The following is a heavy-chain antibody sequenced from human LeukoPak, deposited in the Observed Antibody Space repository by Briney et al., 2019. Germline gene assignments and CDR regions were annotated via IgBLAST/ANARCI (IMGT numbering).Heavy chain of an antibody. V-gene: IGHV3-30*18. Sequence: PGGSLRLSCAASGFTFSSYGMHWVRQAPGKGLEWVAVISYDGSNKYYADSVKGRFTISRDNSKNTLYLQMNSLRAEDTAVYYCAKDLGYDSSGYVFDYWGQGTLVTVSS. J-gene: IGHJ4*02. CDR1: GFTFSSYG. CDR2: ISYDGSNK. CDR3: AKDLGYDSSGYVFDY. D-gene: IGHD3-22*01.